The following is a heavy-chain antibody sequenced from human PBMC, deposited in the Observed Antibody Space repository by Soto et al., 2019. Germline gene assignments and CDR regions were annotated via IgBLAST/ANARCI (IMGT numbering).Heavy chain of an antibody. CDR3: ARGAITQTSFIDH. Sequence: QVQIVESGGGVVQPGRSLRLSCAASGFTFSSYPMHWVRQAPGKGLEWVTVISYDGSSQSYADSVKGRFTISRDNSKDTLYLQIHSLRSEDSAVDYCARGAITQTSFIDHWGQGTMVTVSS. CDR1: GFTFSSYP. D-gene: IGHD1-20*01. V-gene: IGHV3-30-3*01. J-gene: IGHJ4*02. CDR2: ISYDGSSQ.